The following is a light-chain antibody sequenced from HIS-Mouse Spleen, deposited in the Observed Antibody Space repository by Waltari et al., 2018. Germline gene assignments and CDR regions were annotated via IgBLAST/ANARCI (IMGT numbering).Light chain of an antibody. CDR1: QGISSY. CDR2: AAS. CDR3: QQSYSTPFT. V-gene: IGKV1-39*01. Sequence: DIQLTQSPSFLSASVGDRVTITCRASQGISSYLAWYQQKLGKAPKLLIYAASSLQSGVPSRFSGSGSGTDFTLTISSLQPEDFATYYCQQSYSTPFTFGPGTKVDIK. J-gene: IGKJ3*01.